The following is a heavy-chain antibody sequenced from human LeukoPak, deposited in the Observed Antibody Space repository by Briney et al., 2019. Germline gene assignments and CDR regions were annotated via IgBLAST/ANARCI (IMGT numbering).Heavy chain of an antibody. CDR2: VHYSGSA. Sequence: SETLSLTCAVYGGSFSGYYWTWIRQSPGKGLEWIGEVHYSGSATYNPSLKSRVTISVDRSKNQFSLKLSSVTAADTAVYYCARGRLRLGELSLWGQGTLVTVSS. J-gene: IGHJ4*02. V-gene: IGHV4-34*01. CDR1: GGSFSGYY. D-gene: IGHD3-16*02. CDR3: ARGRLRLGELSL.